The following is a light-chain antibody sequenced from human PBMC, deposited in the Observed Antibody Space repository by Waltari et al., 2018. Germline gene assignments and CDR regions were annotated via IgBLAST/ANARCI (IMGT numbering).Light chain of an antibody. V-gene: IGLV2-23*01. Sequence: QSALTQPASVSGAPGQSITISCAGTISDVGSHTLVSWYQQHPGKAPKLVIYGGNKRPSGVSNRFSGSKSGNTASLTISGLQAEDESDYHCCSYAGSRTLIFGGGTKLTVL. J-gene: IGLJ2*01. CDR2: GGN. CDR1: ISDVGSHTL. CDR3: CSYAGSRTLI.